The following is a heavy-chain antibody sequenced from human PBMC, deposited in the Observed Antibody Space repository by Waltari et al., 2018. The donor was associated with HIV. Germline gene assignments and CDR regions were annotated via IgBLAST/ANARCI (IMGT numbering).Heavy chain of an antibody. D-gene: IGHD2-15*01. Sequence: QVQLQESGPGLVKPSQTLSLTCTVSGGSIRSGSYYWSWFGPPAGKGLEWIGRIDTSGSTNYNPSLKSRVTISVDTSKNQFSLKLSSVTAADTAVYYCASSNCSGGSCYYFDYWGQGTLVTVSS. CDR1: GGSIRSGSYY. J-gene: IGHJ4*02. V-gene: IGHV4-61*02. CDR3: ASSNCSGGSCYYFDY. CDR2: IDTSGST.